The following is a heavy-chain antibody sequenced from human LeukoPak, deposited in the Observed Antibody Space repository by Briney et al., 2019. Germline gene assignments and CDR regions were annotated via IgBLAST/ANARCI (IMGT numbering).Heavy chain of an antibody. CDR2: IHPNTGNP. Sequence: ASVKVSCKASGYTFTDYAMNWVRQAPGQGLEWMGWIHPNTGNPTYAQGFTGRFVFSLDTSRNTAYLQISSLKAEDTAVYYCARDRDMVRGVIRDWFDPWGQGTLVTVSS. CDR1: GYTFTDYA. D-gene: IGHD3-10*01. V-gene: IGHV7-4-1*02. CDR3: ARDRDMVRGVIRDWFDP. J-gene: IGHJ5*02.